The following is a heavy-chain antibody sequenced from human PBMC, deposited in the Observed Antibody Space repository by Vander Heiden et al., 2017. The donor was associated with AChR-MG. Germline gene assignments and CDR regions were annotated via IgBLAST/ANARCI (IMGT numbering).Heavy chain of an antibody. V-gene: IGHV4-34*01. CDR2: INHSGST. CDR1: GGSFSGYY. Sequence: QVQLQQWGAGLLKPSETLSLTCAVYGGSFSGYYWSWIRQPPGKGLEWIGEINHSGSTNYNPSLKSRVTISVDTSKNQFSLKLSSVTAADTAVYYCARATIFGVVIIDYWGQGTLVTVSS. D-gene: IGHD3-3*01. CDR3: ARATIFGVVIIDY. J-gene: IGHJ4*02.